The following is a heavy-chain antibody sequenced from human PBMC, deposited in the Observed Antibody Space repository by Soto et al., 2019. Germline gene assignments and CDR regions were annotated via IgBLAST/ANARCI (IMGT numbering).Heavy chain of an antibody. Sequence: GGSLRLSCAASGFTFSSYGMHWVRQAPGKGLEWVAVISYDGSNKYYADSVKGRFTISRDNSKNTLYLQMNSLRAEDTAVYYCAKDRSEVRNYYYYYGMDVWGQGTTVTAP. CDR3: AKDRSEVRNYYYYYGMDV. CDR2: ISYDGSNK. V-gene: IGHV3-30*18. J-gene: IGHJ6*02. CDR1: GFTFSSYG.